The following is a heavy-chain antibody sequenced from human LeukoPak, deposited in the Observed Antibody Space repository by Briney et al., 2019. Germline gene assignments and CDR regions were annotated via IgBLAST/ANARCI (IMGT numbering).Heavy chain of an antibody. V-gene: IGHV4-39*07. CDR2: IYYSGST. J-gene: IGHJ3*02. CDR1: GGSISSSSYY. D-gene: IGHD3-22*01. Sequence: PSETLSLTCTVSGGSISSSSYYWGWIRQPPGKELEWIGSIYYSGSTYYNPSLKSRVTISVDTSKNQFSLKLSSVTAADTAVYYCARAGYYYDSSRAFDIWGQGTMVTVSS. CDR3: ARAGYYYDSSRAFDI.